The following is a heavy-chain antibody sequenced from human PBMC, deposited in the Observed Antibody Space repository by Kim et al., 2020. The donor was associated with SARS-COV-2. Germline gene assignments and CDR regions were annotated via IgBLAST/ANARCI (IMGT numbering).Heavy chain of an antibody. J-gene: IGHJ5*02. V-gene: IGHV1-3*01. Sequence: KFQGRITLTRDTSASTAYMELSSLRSEDTAVYYCARKFLWFGELSPLFDPWGQGTLVTVSS. CDR3: ARKFLWFGELSPLFDP. D-gene: IGHD3-10*01.